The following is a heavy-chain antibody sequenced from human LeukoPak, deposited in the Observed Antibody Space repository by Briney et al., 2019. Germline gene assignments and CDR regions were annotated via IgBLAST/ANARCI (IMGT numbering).Heavy chain of an antibody. D-gene: IGHD4-11*01. CDR3: ARDYSMDPFDY. V-gene: IGHV3-74*01. Sequence: GGSLRLSCAASGFTFSSYWMHWVRQAPGKGLVWVSRINSDGSSTSYADSVKGRFTISRDNVKNSLYLQMNSLRAEDTAVYYCARDYSMDPFDYWGQGTLVTVSS. CDR2: INSDGSST. J-gene: IGHJ4*02. CDR1: GFTFSSYW.